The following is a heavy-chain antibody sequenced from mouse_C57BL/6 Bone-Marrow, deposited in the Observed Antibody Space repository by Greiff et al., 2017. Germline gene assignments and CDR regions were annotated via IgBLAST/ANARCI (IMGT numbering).Heavy chain of an antibody. CDR3: ARGGDPNAMDY. CDR1: GYTFTSYW. Sequence: QVQLKQPGAELVKPGASVKMSCKASGYTFTSYWITWVKQRPGQGLEWIGDIYPGSGSTNYNEKFKSKATLTVDTSSSTAYMQLSSLTSEDSAVYYGARGGDPNAMDYWGQGTSVTVSS. J-gene: IGHJ4*01. CDR2: IYPGSGST. V-gene: IGHV1-55*01.